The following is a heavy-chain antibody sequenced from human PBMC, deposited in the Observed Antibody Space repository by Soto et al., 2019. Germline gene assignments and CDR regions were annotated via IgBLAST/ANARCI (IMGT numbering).Heavy chain of an antibody. CDR2: IIPTLGIA. CDR3: ARAVGGYFDL. CDR1: GGTFSSYT. D-gene: IGHD1-26*01. J-gene: IGHJ2*01. V-gene: IGHV1-69*02. Sequence: QVQLVQSGAEVKKPGSSVKVSCKASGGTFSSYTISWVRQAPGQGLEWMGRIIPTLGIANYAQKFQGRVTSTAGKSTSTAYMELSSLRSEDTGVYYCARAVGGYFDLWGRGTLVTVAS.